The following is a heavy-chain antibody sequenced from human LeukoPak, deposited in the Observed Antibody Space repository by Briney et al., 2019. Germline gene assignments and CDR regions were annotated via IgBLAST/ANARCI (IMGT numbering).Heavy chain of an antibody. CDR2: ISSSSSYI. Sequence: PGGSLRLSCAASGFTFSSYSMNWVRQAPGKGLEWVSSISSSSSYIYYADSVKGRFTISRDNAKNSLYLQMNSLRAEDTAVYYCARAQPEYSSSSYFDYWGQGTLVTVSS. V-gene: IGHV3-21*01. CDR3: ARAQPEYSSSSYFDY. D-gene: IGHD6-6*01. CDR1: GFTFSSYS. J-gene: IGHJ4*02.